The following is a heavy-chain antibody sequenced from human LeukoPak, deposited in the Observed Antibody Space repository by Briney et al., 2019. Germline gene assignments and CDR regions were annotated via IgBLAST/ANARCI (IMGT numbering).Heavy chain of an antibody. V-gene: IGHV3-23*01. CDR1: GFTFSSYA. J-gene: IGHJ4*02. D-gene: IGHD3-10*01. CDR2: ISGSGGST. Sequence: SGGSLRLSCAASGFTFSSYAMSWGRQAPGKGLEWVSAISGSGGSTYYADSVKGRFTISRDNSKNTLYLQMNSLRAEDTAVYYCAKDLSVYGPSYDGSGNQFLPWGQGTLVTVSS. CDR3: AKDLSVYGPSYDGSGNQFLP.